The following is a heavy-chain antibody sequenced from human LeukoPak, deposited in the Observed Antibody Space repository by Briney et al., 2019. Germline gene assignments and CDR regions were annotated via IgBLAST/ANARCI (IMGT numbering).Heavy chain of an antibody. J-gene: IGHJ5*02. CDR3: ARLAVVVPAAIGNWFDP. CDR2: IYPGDSDT. D-gene: IGHD2-2*01. Sequence: GESLKISCKGSGYSFTSYWIGWVRQMPGKGLEWMGIIYPGDSDTRYSPSFQGQVTISADKSISTAYLQWSSLKASDTAMCYCARLAVVVPAAIGNWFDPWGQGTLVTVSS. V-gene: IGHV5-51*01. CDR1: GYSFTSYW.